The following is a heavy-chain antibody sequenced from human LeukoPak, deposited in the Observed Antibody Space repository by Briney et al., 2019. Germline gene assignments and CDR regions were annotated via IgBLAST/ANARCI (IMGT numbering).Heavy chain of an antibody. CDR3: ARGGGGWLQSIFDY. Sequence: GGSLRFSCAASGFTFSSYAMHWVRQAPGKGLEWVAVISYDGSNKYYADSVKGRFTISRDNSKNTLYLQMNSLRAEDTAVYYCARGGGGWLQSIFDYWGQGTLVTVSS. J-gene: IGHJ4*02. CDR1: GFTFSSYA. V-gene: IGHV3-30*04. CDR2: ISYDGSNK. D-gene: IGHD5-24*01.